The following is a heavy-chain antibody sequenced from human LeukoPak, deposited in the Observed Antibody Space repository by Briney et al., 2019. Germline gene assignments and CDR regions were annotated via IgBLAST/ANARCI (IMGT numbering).Heavy chain of an antibody. CDR2: IWYDGSKK. Sequence: GRSLRLSCAASGFTFSSNGMHWVRQAAGKGLEWVAVIWYDGSKKYYADSVKGRFTISRDNSENTLYLQMNSLRAEDTAVYYCARLSGSYMDYWGQGTLVTVSS. J-gene: IGHJ4*02. CDR3: ARLSGSYMDY. D-gene: IGHD1-26*01. V-gene: IGHV3-33*01. CDR1: GFTFSSNG.